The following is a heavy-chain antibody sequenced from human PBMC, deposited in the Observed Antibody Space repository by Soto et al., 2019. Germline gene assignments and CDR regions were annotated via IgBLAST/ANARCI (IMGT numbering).Heavy chain of an antibody. D-gene: IGHD3-16*01. V-gene: IGHV1-18*01. J-gene: IGHJ5*02. CDR2: ISAYNGNT. CDR3: ARDRAAWGWFDP. Sequence: QVQLVQSGAEVKKPGASVKVSCKPSGYTFTSFGTTWVRQAPGQGLEWMGWISAYNGNTNYAQKLQGRVTMTTDTSTSTAYMELRSLRSDDTAVYYCARDRAAWGWFDPWGQGTLVTVSS. CDR1: GYTFTSFG.